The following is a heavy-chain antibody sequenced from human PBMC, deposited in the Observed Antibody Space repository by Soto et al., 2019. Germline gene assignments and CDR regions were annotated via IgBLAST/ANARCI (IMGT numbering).Heavy chain of an antibody. CDR3: AKGVIGLNYSHSSGPPDY. J-gene: IGHJ4*02. V-gene: IGHV3-23*01. D-gene: IGHD3-22*01. Sequence: EGQLLESGGGLVQSGGSVRLSCAASGFIFSNYAMSWVRQAPGKGLEWVSAISRSGDDTYYADSVKGRFTLSRDNSKNTLYLQMNSLRAEDTAVYSCAKGVIGLNYSHSSGPPDYWGQGTLVTVSP. CDR1: GFIFSNYA. CDR2: ISRSGDDT.